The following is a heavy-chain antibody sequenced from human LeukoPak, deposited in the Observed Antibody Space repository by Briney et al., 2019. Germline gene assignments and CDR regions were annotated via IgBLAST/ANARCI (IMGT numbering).Heavy chain of an antibody. CDR1: GFTFSNYA. D-gene: IGHD3-9*01. Sequence: GASLRLSCAASGFTFSNYAMSWVRQAPGKGLEWVSAILGSGGSTYYADSVKGRFTVSRDNSKSTLYLQMNSLRAEDTALYYCARWGDYDVLTGYYVPDYWGQGTLVTVSS. CDR3: ARWGDYDVLTGYYVPDY. CDR2: ILGSGGST. J-gene: IGHJ4*02. V-gene: IGHV3-23*01.